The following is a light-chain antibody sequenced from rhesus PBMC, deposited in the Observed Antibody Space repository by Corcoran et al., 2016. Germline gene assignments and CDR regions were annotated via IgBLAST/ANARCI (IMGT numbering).Light chain of an antibody. CDR1: ENVNNY. V-gene: IGKV1-74*01. Sequence: DIQMTQSPSSLSASVGDRVTITCRASENVNNYLHWYQQKPGKAPKLLIYKASTLQSGVPSRSSGSGSVTEFTLTISSLQPEDFATYYCQHSYGNPFTFGPGTKLDIK. J-gene: IGKJ3*01. CDR3: QHSYGNPFT. CDR2: KAS.